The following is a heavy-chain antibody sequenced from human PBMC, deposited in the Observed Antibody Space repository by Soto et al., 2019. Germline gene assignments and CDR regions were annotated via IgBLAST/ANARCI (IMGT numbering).Heavy chain of an antibody. V-gene: IGHV3-23*01. CDR3: VGAGPGSLVRGYGMDV. Sequence: VQLLESGGGLLQPGGSLRLSCAASGFTFSSCSMGWVRQAPGKGLEWVASISSRGDDTYYVDSVKGRFTISRDNSKNTLSLQMNSLRVEDTAVYYCVGAGPGSLVRGYGMDVWGQGTTVTVSS. CDR1: GFTFSSCS. J-gene: IGHJ6*02. D-gene: IGHD6-13*01. CDR2: ISSRGDDT.